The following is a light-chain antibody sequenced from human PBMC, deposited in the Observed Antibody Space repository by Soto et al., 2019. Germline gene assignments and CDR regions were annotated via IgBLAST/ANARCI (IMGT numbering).Light chain of an antibody. CDR1: QSISSW. CDR2: KGS. Sequence: DIQMTQSPSTLSASVGDRVTITCRASQSISSWLAWYQHKPGKAPKLLIYKGSSLESGVPSRFSGSGSGTEFTLTISSLQPDDFATYYCQHYNSYSPTWTFGQGTKVEIK. CDR3: QHYNSYSPTWT. V-gene: IGKV1-5*03. J-gene: IGKJ1*01.